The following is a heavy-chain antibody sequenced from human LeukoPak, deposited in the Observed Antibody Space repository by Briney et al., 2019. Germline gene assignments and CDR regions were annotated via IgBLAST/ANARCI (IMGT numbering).Heavy chain of an antibody. Sequence: ASVKVSCKASGYTFTGYYMHWVRQAPGQGLEWMGWINPNSGGTNYAQKFQGRVTMTRDTSISTAYMELSRLRSDDTAMYYCARSRTYYDSSGCADYWGQGTLVTVSS. CDR2: INPNSGGT. D-gene: IGHD3-22*01. CDR3: ARSRTYYDSSGCADY. V-gene: IGHV1-2*02. CDR1: GYTFTGYY. J-gene: IGHJ4*02.